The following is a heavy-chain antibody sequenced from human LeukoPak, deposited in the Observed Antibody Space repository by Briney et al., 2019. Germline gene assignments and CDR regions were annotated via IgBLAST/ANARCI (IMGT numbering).Heavy chain of an antibody. D-gene: IGHD3-22*01. CDR3: ARVPLHDSSGHYYPH. Sequence: ASVKVSCKPSGYTFTDYGMHWVRQAPGQRLEWMGWFNGGNGDAKYSQNFQGRVTIIRDTSASTAYMELSSLRSEDTAVYYCARVPLHDSSGHYYPHWGQGTLVIVSS. J-gene: IGHJ1*01. CDR2: FNGGNGDA. CDR1: GYTFTDYG. V-gene: IGHV1-3*01.